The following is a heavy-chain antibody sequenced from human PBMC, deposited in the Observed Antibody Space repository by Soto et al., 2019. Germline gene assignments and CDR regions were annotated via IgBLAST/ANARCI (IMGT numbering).Heavy chain of an antibody. J-gene: IGHJ4*02. CDR2: IYSGGFT. D-gene: IGHD6-19*01. V-gene: IGHV3-66*01. Sequence: GGSLRLSCAASGLTVSTNYMSWVRQAPGKGLEWVSVIYSGGFTYYADSVKGRFTVSRDNSKNTLYLQMNSLRAEDTAVYYCAREVAHSSGWYGYFDYWGQGT. CDR1: GLTVSTNY. CDR3: AREVAHSSGWYGYFDY.